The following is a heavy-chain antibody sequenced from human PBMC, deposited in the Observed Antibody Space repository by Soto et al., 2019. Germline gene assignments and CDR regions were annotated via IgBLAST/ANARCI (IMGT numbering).Heavy chain of an antibody. CDR1: GYTFTSYG. Sequence: ASVKVSCKASGYTFTSYGISWVRQAPGQGLEWMGWISAYNGNTNYAQKLQGRVTMTTGTSTSTAYMELRSLRSDDTAVYYCATERYYDSCFYYCGDYYHYVMDVW. D-gene: IGHD3-22*01. V-gene: IGHV1-18*01. CDR2: ISAYNGNT. CDR3: ATERYYDSCFYYCGDYYHYVMDV. J-gene: IGHJ6*01.